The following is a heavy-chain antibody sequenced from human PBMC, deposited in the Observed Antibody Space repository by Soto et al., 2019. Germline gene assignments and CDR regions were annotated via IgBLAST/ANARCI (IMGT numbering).Heavy chain of an antibody. CDR2: IYYSGST. CDR3: ARGVPLWFGNDY. D-gene: IGHD3-10*01. J-gene: IGHJ4*02. V-gene: IGHV4-59*01. CDR1: GGSISSYY. Sequence: SETLSLTCTVSGGSISSYYWSWIRQPPGKGLEWIGYIYYSGSTNYNPSLKSRVTISVDTSKNQFSLKLSSVTAADTAVYYCARGVPLWFGNDYWGQGTLVTAPQ.